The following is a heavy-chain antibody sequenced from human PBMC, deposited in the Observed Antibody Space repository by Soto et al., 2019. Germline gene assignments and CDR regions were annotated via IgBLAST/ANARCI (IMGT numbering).Heavy chain of an antibody. CDR1: GYTLTELS. J-gene: IGHJ4*02. V-gene: IGHV1-24*01. CDR2: FDPEDGET. CDR3: ATSTYYYDRGPSYYFDY. Sequence: GSVKVSCKVSGYTLTELSMHWVRQAPGKGLEWMGGFDPEDGETIYAQKFQGRVTMTEDTSTDTAYMELSSLRSEDTAVYYCATSTYYYDRGPSYYFDYWGQGTLVTVSS. D-gene: IGHD3-22*01.